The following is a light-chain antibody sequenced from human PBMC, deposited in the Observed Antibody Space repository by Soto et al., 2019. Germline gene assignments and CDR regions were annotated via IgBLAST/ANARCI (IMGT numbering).Light chain of an antibody. Sequence: ILMTQSPVTLSVSQGGKATLXXRDSQSVSRNLAWYQQNPGHAPXLLIYGAVPRATAIPARFSGTGSGTEFTLTISSLQSEDFALYYCQQYNDWTLTFGQGT. CDR3: QQYNDWTLT. CDR2: GAV. V-gene: IGKV3-15*01. CDR1: QSVSRN. J-gene: IGKJ1*01.